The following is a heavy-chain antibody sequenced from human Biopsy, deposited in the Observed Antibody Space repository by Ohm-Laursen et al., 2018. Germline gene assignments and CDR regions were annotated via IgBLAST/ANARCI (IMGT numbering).Heavy chain of an antibody. J-gene: IGHJ4*02. Sequence: GTLSLTCAVYGGSFSGSYWTWIRQPPGKGLEWLGEMSHRGNTNHKPPLKSRVTISMDTSKNQFSLKLTSVTAADTAVYYCARWEVGYSANDLRFDYWGQGTLVTVSS. V-gene: IGHV4-34*01. CDR2: MSHRGNT. CDR3: ARWEVGYSANDLRFDY. D-gene: IGHD5-12*01. CDR1: GGSFSGSY.